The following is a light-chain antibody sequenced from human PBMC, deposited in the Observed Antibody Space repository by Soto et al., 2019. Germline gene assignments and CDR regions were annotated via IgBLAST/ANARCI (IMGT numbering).Light chain of an antibody. V-gene: IGKV1-27*01. CDR1: QDISNY. J-gene: IGKJ3*01. Sequence: DIPMTQSPSSLSASIGDRVTIACRASQDISNYLAWYQQKPGNVPNLLIYDASTLQSGVPSRFSGSGSGTDFTLTISSLQPEDVATYFCQNYNTVPVIFGPGTKVDIK. CDR2: DAS. CDR3: QNYNTVPVI.